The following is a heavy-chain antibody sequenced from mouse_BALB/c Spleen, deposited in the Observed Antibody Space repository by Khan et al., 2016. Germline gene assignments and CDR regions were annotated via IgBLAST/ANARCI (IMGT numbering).Heavy chain of an antibody. CDR3: ARRSYYFDY. J-gene: IGHJ2*01. Sequence: QVQLKQSGAELAKPGASVKMSCKASGYTFTSYWMHWVKQRPGQGLEWIGYINPSTGYTEYNQKFKDKATLTADKSSSTAYMQLSSLTSEDSAVYYCARRSYYFDYWGQGTTLTVSS. D-gene: IGHD3-1*01. V-gene: IGHV1-7*01. CDR1: GYTFTSYW. CDR2: INPSTGYT.